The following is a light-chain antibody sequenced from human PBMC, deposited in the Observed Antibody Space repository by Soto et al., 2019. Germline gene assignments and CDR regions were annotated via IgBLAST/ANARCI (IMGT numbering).Light chain of an antibody. J-gene: IGLJ1*01. CDR3: SSYTSSSLV. CDR2: DVS. Sequence: QSVLTQPASVSGSPGQSITISCTGTSSDVGGYNYVSWYQQHPGKAPELMIYDVSNRPSGVSNRFSGSKSGNTASLTISGLQAEDEADYYCSSYTSSSLVFGTGTKVTVL. V-gene: IGLV2-14*01. CDR1: SSDVGGYNY.